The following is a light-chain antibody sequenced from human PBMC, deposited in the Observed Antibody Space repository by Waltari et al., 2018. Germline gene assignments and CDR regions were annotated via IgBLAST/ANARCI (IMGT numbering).Light chain of an antibody. CDR1: SSNTGGTP. Sequence: QSVLTPPPSASGTPGQRVTISCSGSSSNTGGTPVSWDPPLPGTAPKLLVHGNNQRPSGVPDRFSGSKSGTSASLAISGLRSEDEADYYCAAWDGSLSVWVFGGGTKLTVL. J-gene: IGLJ3*02. CDR3: AAWDGSLSVWV. V-gene: IGLV1-47*01. CDR2: GNN.